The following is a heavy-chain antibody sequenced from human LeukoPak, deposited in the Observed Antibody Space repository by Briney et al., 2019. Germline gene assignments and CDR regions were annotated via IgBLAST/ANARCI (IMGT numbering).Heavy chain of an antibody. CDR3: ARPNGGKSIAAAFDI. Sequence: GSLRLSCAASGFTFSSYAMHWVRQAPGKGLEYVSAISSNGGSTYYANSVKGRFTISRDNSKNTLYLQMGSLRAEDMAVYYCARPNGGKSIAAAFDIWGQGTMVTVSS. CDR1: GFTFSSYA. V-gene: IGHV3-64*01. CDR2: ISSNGGST. J-gene: IGHJ3*02. D-gene: IGHD6-6*01.